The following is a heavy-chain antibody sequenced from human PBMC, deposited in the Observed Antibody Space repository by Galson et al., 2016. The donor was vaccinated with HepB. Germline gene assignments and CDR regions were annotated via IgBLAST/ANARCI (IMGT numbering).Heavy chain of an antibody. CDR1: GDTFSTYG. V-gene: IGHV1-69*13. D-gene: IGHD2-2*02. Sequence: SVKVSCKAPGDTFSTYGINWVRQAPGQGLEWMGGIIPKFGTPNYAQKFQGRVTITADESTSTAYMAMSSLRSEDTAMYHCTTGYTNTWYADTFDYWGPGTLVTVSS. J-gene: IGHJ4*02. CDR2: IIPKFGTP. CDR3: TTGYTNTWYADTFDY.